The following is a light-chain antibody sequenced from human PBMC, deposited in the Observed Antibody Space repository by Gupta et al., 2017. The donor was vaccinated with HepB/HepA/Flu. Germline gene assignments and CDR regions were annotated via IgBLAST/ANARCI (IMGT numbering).Light chain of an antibody. CDR2: DAS. V-gene: IGKV1-39*01. CDR3: QQNDNSPNT. Sequence: DIQMTQSPSSLSASVGDRVTITCRASQSISSNLNWYQQTPGKAPKVLIYDASTLQSGVPSRFSGSGSGTDFTLTISRLHPEDFASYYCQQNDNSPNTFGLGTKMEIK. J-gene: IGKJ2*01. CDR1: QSISSN.